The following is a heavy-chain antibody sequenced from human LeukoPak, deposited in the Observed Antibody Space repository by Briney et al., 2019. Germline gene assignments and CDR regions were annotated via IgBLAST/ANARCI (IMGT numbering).Heavy chain of an antibody. CDR3: ASPMVRGVPNDAFDI. CDR1: GGSISSGDYY. Sequence: PSQTLSLTCTVSGGSISSGDYYWSWIRQPPGKGLEWIGYIYYSGSTYYNPSLKSRVTISVDTSKNQFSLKLSSVTAADTAMYYCASPMVRGVPNDAFDIWGQGTMVTVSS. J-gene: IGHJ3*02. V-gene: IGHV4-30-4*01. D-gene: IGHD3-10*01. CDR2: IYYSGST.